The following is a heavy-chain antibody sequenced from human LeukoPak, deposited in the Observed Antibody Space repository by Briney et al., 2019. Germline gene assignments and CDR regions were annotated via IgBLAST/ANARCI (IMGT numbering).Heavy chain of an antibody. CDR2: IDPSDSYT. CDR1: GYSFTSYW. Sequence: GESLKIPCKGSGYSFTSYWISWVRQMPGKGLEWMGRIDPSDSYTNYSPSFQGHVTISADKSISTAYLQWSSLKASDTAMYYCARIRGNWFDPWGQGTLVTVSS. D-gene: IGHD3-10*01. CDR3: ARIRGNWFDP. J-gene: IGHJ5*02. V-gene: IGHV5-10-1*01.